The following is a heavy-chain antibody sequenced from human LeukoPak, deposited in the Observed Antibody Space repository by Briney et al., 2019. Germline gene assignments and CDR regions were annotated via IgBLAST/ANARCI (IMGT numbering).Heavy chain of an antibody. CDR2: IYHSGST. V-gene: IGHV4-38-2*01. J-gene: IGHJ4*02. CDR1: RYSISSGYY. CDR3: ASGYNYGYPFDS. Sequence: SETLSLTCAVSRYSISSGYYWGWIRQPPGKGLEWIGSIYHSGSTYYNPPLKSRVTISVDTSKNQFSLKMSSVTTADTAVYYCASGYNYGYPFDSWGQGTLVTVSS. D-gene: IGHD5-18*01.